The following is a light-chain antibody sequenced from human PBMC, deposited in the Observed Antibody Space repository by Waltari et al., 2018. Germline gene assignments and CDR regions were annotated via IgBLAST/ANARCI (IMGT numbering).Light chain of an antibody. CDR2: DAS. V-gene: IGKV3-11*01. J-gene: IGKJ4*01. CDR3: QHRSNWPLT. CDR1: QSVSSY. Sequence: EIVLTQSPATLSLSPGERATLSCRASQSVSSYLAWYQQKPGKAPRLLIYDASSRATGIPARFSGSGSGTDFTLTISSLEPEDFAVYYCQHRSNWPLTFGGGTKVEIK.